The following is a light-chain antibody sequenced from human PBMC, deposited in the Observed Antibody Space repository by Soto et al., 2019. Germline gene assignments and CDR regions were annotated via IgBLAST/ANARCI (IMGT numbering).Light chain of an antibody. Sequence: EIVMTQSPATLSVSPGERVTLSCRASQDIRSSLAWYQQKPGQAPRLPIYGASIRATGVPATFSGSGSGTEFTLSISSLQSEHLGVYYCQQDSSWPLTFGGGTKVEIK. J-gene: IGKJ4*01. V-gene: IGKV3-15*01. CDR1: QDIRSS. CDR2: GAS. CDR3: QQDSSWPLT.